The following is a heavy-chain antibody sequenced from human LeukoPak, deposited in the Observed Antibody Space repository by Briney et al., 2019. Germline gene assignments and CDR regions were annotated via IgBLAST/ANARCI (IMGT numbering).Heavy chain of an antibody. D-gene: IGHD6-13*01. J-gene: IGHJ5*02. CDR1: GFTFDDYG. CDR2: INWNGGST. V-gene: IGHV3-20*04. CDR3: ARDGWQQLVRGFDP. Sequence: GGSLRLSCAASGFTFDDYGMSWVRQAPGKGLEWVSGINWNGGSTGYADSVKGRFTISRDNAKNSLYLQMNSLRAEDTALYYCARDGWQQLVRGFDPWGQGTLVTVSS.